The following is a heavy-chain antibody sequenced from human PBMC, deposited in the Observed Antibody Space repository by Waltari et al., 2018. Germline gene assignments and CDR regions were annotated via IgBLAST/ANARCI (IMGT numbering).Heavy chain of an antibody. Sequence: EVHLEESGGRSVQPGGSLRLSCLASGFTFDHYWLHWVRQGPGKGLEWLSRLTDRWTTPSYSNPLGGQSPIPGDTAKNPLFLKMNNREAEDAAVYYWPSMSGGSFRTYYSSAMDFWGPGTTV. J-gene: IGHJ6*02. D-gene: IGHD3-16*02. CDR1: GFTFDHYW. CDR3: PSMSGGSFRTYYSSAMDF. V-gene: IGHV3-74*01. CDR2: LTDRWTTP.